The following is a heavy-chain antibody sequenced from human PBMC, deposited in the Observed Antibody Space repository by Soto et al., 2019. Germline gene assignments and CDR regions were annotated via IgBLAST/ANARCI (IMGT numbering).Heavy chain of an antibody. CDR2: IIPILGIA. CDR1: GGTFSSYT. CDR3: ARDPYYYGSGSHRRAFDI. D-gene: IGHD3-10*01. V-gene: IGHV1-69*04. Sequence: ASVKVSCKASGGTFSSYTISWVRQAPGQGLEWMGRIIPILGIANYAQKFQGRVTITADKSTSTAYMELSSLRSEDTAVYYCARDPYYYGSGSHRRAFDIWGQGTMVTVSS. J-gene: IGHJ3*02.